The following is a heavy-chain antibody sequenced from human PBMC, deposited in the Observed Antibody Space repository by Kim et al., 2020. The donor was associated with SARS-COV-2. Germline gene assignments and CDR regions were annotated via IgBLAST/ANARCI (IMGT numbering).Heavy chain of an antibody. J-gene: IGHJ6*02. CDR1: GYTFTSYA. CDR3: ARVGSASGSYPDHYYYYGMDV. V-gene: IGHV7-4-1*02. D-gene: IGHD3-10*01. Sequence: ASVKVSCKASGYTFTSYAMNWVRQAPGQGLEWMGWINTNTGNPTYAQGFTGRFVFSLDTSVSTAYLQISSLKAEDTAVYYCARVGSASGSYPDHYYYYGMDVWGQGTTVTVSS. CDR2: INTNTGNP.